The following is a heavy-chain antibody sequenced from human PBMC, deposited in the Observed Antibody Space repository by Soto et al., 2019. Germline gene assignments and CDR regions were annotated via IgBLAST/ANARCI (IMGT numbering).Heavy chain of an antibody. D-gene: IGHD6-6*01. CDR2: INPNSGGT. J-gene: IGHJ6*02. V-gene: IGHV1-2*04. CDR1: GYTFTGYY. Sequence: ASVKVSCKASGYTFTGYYMHWVRQAPGQGLEWMGWINPNSGGTNYAQKFQGWVTMTRDTSISTAYMELSRLRSDDTAAYYCARVPYSSSRAGYYYYGMDVWGQGTTVTVSS. CDR3: ARVPYSSSRAGYYYYGMDV.